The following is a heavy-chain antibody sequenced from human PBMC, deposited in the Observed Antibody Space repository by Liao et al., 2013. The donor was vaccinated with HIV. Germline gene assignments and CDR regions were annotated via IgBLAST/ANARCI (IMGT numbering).Heavy chain of an antibody. CDR3: ASSDGYNINWFES. Sequence: QVQLQESGPGLVKPSETLSLTCTVSGGSISSFYWSWIRQPAGKGLEWIGEINHSGSTNYNPSLKSRVTISVDTSKNQFSLKLSSVTAADTAVYYCASSDGYNINWFESWGQGTLVTVSS. CDR2: INHSGST. D-gene: IGHD5-24*01. CDR1: GGSISSFY. J-gene: IGHJ5*01. V-gene: IGHV4-59*08.